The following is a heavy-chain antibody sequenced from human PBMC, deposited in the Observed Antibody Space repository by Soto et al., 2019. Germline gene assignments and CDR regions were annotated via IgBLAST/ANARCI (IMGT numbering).Heavy chain of an antibody. Sequence: PGVSLRLSCASSEFTFSNYAMSWVRQAPGKGLEWVSAIRYGGGTTYYADSVKGRFTISRDNSKNTLYLQMNSLRAEDTAVYYCAKNPGYYYDSTGYHFDYWGQGT. J-gene: IGHJ4*02. D-gene: IGHD3-22*01. V-gene: IGHV3-23*01. CDR3: AKNPGYYYDSTGYHFDY. CDR2: IRYGGGTT. CDR1: EFTFSNYA.